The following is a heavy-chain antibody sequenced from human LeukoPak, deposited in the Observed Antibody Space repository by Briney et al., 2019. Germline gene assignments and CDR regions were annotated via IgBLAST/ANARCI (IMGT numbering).Heavy chain of an antibody. Sequence: GGSLRLSCAASGFTVNTYDMHWVRQAPGQGPEWIAYFGISGTIYYADSVRGRFTISRDNARNSLFLRMNSLRIDDTAIYYCAGYGFYPYWGQGTPVTVSS. V-gene: IGHV3-48*01. D-gene: IGHD5/OR15-5a*01. CDR3: AGYGFYPY. CDR1: GFTVNTYD. J-gene: IGHJ4*02. CDR2: FGISGTI.